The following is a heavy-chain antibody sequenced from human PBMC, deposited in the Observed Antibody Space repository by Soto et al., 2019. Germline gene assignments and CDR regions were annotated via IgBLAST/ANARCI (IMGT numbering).Heavy chain of an antibody. CDR1: GDSISRIDYY. Sequence: QVQLQESGPGLVTPSQTLSLTCSVSGDSISRIDYYWTWIRQHPEKGLEWIGNIYFRGNTYYSPSLESRLTISVDTSKNQFSLKLTSVTAADTAVYYCAREGGSYDSGGYLIRGAFDIWGQGTMVTVSS. CDR3: AREGGSYDSGGYLIRGAFDI. J-gene: IGHJ3*02. D-gene: IGHD3-22*01. CDR2: IYFRGNT. V-gene: IGHV4-31*03.